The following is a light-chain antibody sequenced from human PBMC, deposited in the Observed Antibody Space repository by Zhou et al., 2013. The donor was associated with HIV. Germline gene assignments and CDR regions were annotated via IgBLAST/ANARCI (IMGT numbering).Light chain of an antibody. CDR2: KAS. Sequence: IQLTQSPSSLSASVGDRVTITCRASQGISSYLAWYQQKPGKAPKLLIYKASSLESGVPSRFSGSGSGTEFTLTISSLQPDDFATYYCQQYNTYSLTFGGGTKVEN. V-gene: IGKV1-5*03. J-gene: IGKJ4*01. CDR1: QGISSY. CDR3: QQYNTYSLT.